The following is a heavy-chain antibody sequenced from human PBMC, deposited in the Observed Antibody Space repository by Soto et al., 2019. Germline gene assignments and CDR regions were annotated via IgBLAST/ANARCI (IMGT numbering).Heavy chain of an antibody. J-gene: IGHJ6*02. CDR3: ARGASLGRWLRLEFEYYYYSMDV. V-gene: IGHV1-2*04. Sequence: ASVKVSCKASGYTFTGYYMHWVRQAPGQGLEWMGWINPNSGGTNYAQKFQGWVTMTRDTSISTAYMELSRLRSDDTAVYYCARGASLGRWLRLEFEYYYYSMDVWGQGTTVTVSS. CDR2: INPNSGGT. D-gene: IGHD5-12*01. CDR1: GYTFTGYY.